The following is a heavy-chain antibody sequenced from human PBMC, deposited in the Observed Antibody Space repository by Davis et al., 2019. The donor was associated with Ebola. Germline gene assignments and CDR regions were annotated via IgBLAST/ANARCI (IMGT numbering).Heavy chain of an antibody. CDR3: ASSFLVETYYYYGMDV. Sequence: PSETLSLTCTVPGGSISSYYWSWIRQPAGKGLEWIGRIYTSGSTNYNPSLKSRVTMSVDTSKNQFSLKLSSVTAADTAVYYCASSFLVETYYYYGMDVWGQGTTVTVSS. D-gene: IGHD1-26*01. CDR2: IYTSGST. V-gene: IGHV4-4*07. J-gene: IGHJ6*02. CDR1: GGSISSYY.